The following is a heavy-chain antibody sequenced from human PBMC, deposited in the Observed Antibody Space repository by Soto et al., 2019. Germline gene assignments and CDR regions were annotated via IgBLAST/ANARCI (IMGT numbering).Heavy chain of an antibody. D-gene: IGHD4-4*01. CDR3: ARQTPMTTVTTLSDP. Sequence: SETLSLTCTVSGVSISSSIYYWGWIRQPPGKGLEWIGSIYYSGSTYYNPSLKSRVTISVDTSKNQFSLKLSSVTAADTAVYYCARQTPMTTVTTLSDPWGQGTLVTVSS. V-gene: IGHV4-39*01. J-gene: IGHJ5*02. CDR1: GVSISSSIYY. CDR2: IYYSGST.